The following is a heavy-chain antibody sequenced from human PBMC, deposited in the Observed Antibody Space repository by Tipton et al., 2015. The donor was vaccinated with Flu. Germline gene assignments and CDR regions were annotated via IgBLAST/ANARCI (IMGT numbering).Heavy chain of an antibody. CDR1: GGSVNNYY. Sequence: GLVKPSETLSLTCSVSGGSVNNYYWSWIRQPAGQGLEYIGRMYSTGVFNYSPSLQSRVTMSVDTSRNQFSLKMTSVTAVDSAAYYCVRGPVEATSECFDVWGQGTVVTV. CDR2: MYSTGVF. J-gene: IGHJ3*01. CDR3: VRGPVEATSECFDV. V-gene: IGHV4-4*07. D-gene: IGHD2-2*01.